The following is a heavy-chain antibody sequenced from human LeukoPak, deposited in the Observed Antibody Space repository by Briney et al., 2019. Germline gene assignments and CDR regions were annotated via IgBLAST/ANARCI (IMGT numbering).Heavy chain of an antibody. D-gene: IGHD5-18*01. J-gene: IGHJ4*02. CDR2: IHPGDSDS. Sequence: GESLKISCKGSGYSFTSYWIGWVRQMPGKGLEWMGIIHPGDSDSRYSPSFQGHITISADKSISTAYLHWSSLKASDTAMYYCARRGDSYGEYNFDYWGQGTLVTVSS. V-gene: IGHV5-51*01. CDR1: GYSFTSYW. CDR3: ARRGDSYGEYNFDY.